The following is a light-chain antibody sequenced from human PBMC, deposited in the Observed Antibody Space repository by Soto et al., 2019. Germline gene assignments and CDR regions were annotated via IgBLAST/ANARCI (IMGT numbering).Light chain of an antibody. J-gene: IGLJ2*01. Sequence: QSVLTQPPSASGTPGQRVTMSCSGSSSNIGSNTVNWYQQLPGTAPKLLIYSNNQRPSGVPDRFSGSKSGTSASLAISGLQSEDEADYYCAAWDDSLNGPHVVFGGGTKVTVL. V-gene: IGLV1-44*01. CDR2: SNN. CDR3: AAWDDSLNGPHVV. CDR1: SSNIGSNT.